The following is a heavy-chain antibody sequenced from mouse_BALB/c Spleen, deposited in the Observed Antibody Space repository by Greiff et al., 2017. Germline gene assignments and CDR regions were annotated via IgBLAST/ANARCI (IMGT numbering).Heavy chain of an antibody. CDR1: GYTFTSYW. J-gene: IGHJ4*01. D-gene: IGHD2-1*01. CDR2: IDPSDSET. V-gene: IGHV1-69*02. CDR3: AREWGNYVYAMDY. Sequence: QVQLQQPGAELVKPGAPVKLSCKASGYTFTSYWMNWVKQRPGRGLEWIGRIDPSDSETHYNQKFKDKATLTVDKSSSTAYIQLSSLTSEDSAVYYCAREWGNYVYAMDYWGQGTSVTVSS.